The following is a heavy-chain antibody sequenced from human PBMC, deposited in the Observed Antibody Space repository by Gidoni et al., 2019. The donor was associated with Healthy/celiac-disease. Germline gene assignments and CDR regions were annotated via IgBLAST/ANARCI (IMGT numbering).Heavy chain of an antibody. J-gene: IGHJ5*02. D-gene: IGHD1-1*01. V-gene: IGHV1-18*01. CDR2: ISAYNGNA. Sequence: QVQLVQSGAEVKKPGASVKVSCKAHGYNFTSYGISWVRQAPGQGLEWMGWISAYNGNANYAQKLQCRVTMTTDTSTSTAYMELRSLGSDDAAVYYCARVVSSSLTTGFDPWGQVTLVTVSS. CDR1: GYNFTSYG. CDR3: ARVVSSSLTTGFDP.